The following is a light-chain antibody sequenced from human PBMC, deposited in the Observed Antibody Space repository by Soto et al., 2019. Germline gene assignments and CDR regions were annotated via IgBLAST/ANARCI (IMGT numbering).Light chain of an antibody. CDR1: QSVRSSY. Sequence: EIVLTQSPGTLSLSPGERATLSCRASQSVRSSYLAWFQQKPGQAPRLLIYGASSRATGIPDRFSGSESGTDFTLTISRLEPEDFAVYYCQQYGGTPKTFGQGTKLEIK. J-gene: IGKJ2*01. CDR2: GAS. CDR3: QQYGGTPKT. V-gene: IGKV3-20*01.